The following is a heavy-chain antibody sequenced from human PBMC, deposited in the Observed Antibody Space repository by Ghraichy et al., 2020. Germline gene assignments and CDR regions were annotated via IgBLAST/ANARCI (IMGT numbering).Heavy chain of an antibody. J-gene: IGHJ4*02. CDR3: ARARGSRSYDN. CDR2: IKQDGSEE. V-gene: IGHV3-7*03. D-gene: IGHD1-26*01. CDR1: GFTFSSYW. Sequence: GESLNISCVASGFTFSSYWMTWVRPAPGKGLEWVANIKQDGSEEYYVDSVKGRFTISRDNAKNSLYLQMNSLRAEDTAVYYCARARGSRSYDNWGQGTLATVSS.